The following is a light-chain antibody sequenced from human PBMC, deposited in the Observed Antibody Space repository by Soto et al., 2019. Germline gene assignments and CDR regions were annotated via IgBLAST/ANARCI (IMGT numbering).Light chain of an antibody. CDR3: QQYGSYSRT. CDR2: DAS. CDR1: QSISSW. J-gene: IGKJ1*01. V-gene: IGKV1-5*01. Sequence: DIQMTHSPSTLSASVGDRVTITCRASQSISSWLAWYQQKPGKAPKLLIYDASSLESGVPARFSGSGSATDFTLSISSLQPDDFATYYCQQYGSYSRTFGQGTKVDIK.